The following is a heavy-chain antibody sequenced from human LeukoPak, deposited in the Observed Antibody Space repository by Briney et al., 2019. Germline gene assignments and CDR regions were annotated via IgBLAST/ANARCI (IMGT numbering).Heavy chain of an antibody. Sequence: SETLSLTCAVYGGSFSGYYWSWIRQPPGKGLEWIGEINHSGSTNYNPSLKSRVTISVDTSKNQFSLKLSSVTAADTAVYYCARSYGSGSYFDYWGQGTLVTVSS. V-gene: IGHV4-34*01. J-gene: IGHJ4*02. CDR3: ARSYGSGSYFDY. CDR2: INHSGST. CDR1: GGSFSGYY. D-gene: IGHD3-10*01.